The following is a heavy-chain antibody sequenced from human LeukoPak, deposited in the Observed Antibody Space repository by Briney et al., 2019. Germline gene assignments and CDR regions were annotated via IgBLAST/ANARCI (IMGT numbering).Heavy chain of an antibody. D-gene: IGHD3-10*01. Sequence: GGTLRLSCAASGFTFSSYGMSWVRQAPGKGLEWVSALSGSGGSTYYADSVKGRFTISRDNSKNTLYLQMNSLKAGDTAVYYCAKDLQPDYYGSGTYQVYFDYWGQGTLVTVSS. CDR2: LSGSGGST. CDR3: AKDLQPDYYGSGTYQVYFDY. CDR1: GFTFSSYG. V-gene: IGHV3-23*01. J-gene: IGHJ4*02.